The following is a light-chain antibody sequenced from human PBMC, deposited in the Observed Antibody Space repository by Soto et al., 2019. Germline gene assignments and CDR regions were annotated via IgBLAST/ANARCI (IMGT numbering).Light chain of an antibody. CDR3: AAWDDSLKGYV. Sequence: QSALPQPPSASGTPGQRVTISCSGSGSNVGGNTVNWYQQLPGRAPKLLIYSFNERPSGVPDRFSGSKSGTSASLAIRGLQFEDEADYYCAAWDDSLKGYVFGTGTKVTVL. J-gene: IGLJ1*01. V-gene: IGLV1-44*01. CDR2: SFN. CDR1: GSNVGGNT.